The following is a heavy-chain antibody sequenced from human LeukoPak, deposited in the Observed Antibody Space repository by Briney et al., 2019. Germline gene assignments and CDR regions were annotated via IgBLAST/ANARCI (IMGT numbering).Heavy chain of an antibody. CDR3: AREIFTQDYDSSGYFDY. Sequence: GGSLRLSCAASGFTFSSYSMNWVRQAPGKGLEWVSYISSSVSTIYYADSVKGRFTISRDNAKNSLYLQMNSLRAEDTAVYYCAREIFTQDYDSSGYFDYWGQGTLVTVSS. J-gene: IGHJ4*02. CDR1: GFTFSSYS. D-gene: IGHD3-22*01. V-gene: IGHV3-48*04. CDR2: ISSSVSTI.